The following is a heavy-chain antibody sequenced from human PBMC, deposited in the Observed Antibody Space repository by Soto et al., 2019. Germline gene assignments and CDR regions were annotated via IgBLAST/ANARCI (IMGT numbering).Heavy chain of an antibody. CDR3: AKAVMLVRGINPYSYGLDV. J-gene: IGHJ6*02. Sequence: DVQLLESGGGLVQPGGSLRLSCAVSGFPFSSYVMTWVRQAPGKGLEWVSVISGGGGSTNYAESVKGRFTISRDNSENTLYLQMNSLRAEDTAVYYCAKAVMLVRGINPYSYGLDVWGQGTTVTVSS. V-gene: IGHV3-23*01. D-gene: IGHD3-10*01. CDR2: ISGGGGST. CDR1: GFPFSSYV.